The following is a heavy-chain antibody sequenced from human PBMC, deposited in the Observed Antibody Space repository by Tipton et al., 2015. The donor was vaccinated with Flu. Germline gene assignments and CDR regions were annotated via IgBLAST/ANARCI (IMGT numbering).Heavy chain of an antibody. CDR2: ISSSSSYI. CDR1: GFTFSSYS. J-gene: IGHJ3*02. D-gene: IGHD1-26*01. CDR3: ARDVGATDCAVTYALDI. V-gene: IGHV3-21*01. Sequence: QLVQSGGGLVKPGGSLRLSCAASGFTFSSYSMNWVRQAPGKGLEWVSSISSSSSYIYYADSVKGRITISRDNAKNSLYLQMNSLRAEDTAVYYCARDVGATDCAVTYALDICGQGTMVTVSS.